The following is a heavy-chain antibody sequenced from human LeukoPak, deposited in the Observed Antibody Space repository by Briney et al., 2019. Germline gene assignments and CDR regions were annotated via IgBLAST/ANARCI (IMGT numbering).Heavy chain of an antibody. CDR2: IYHSGAA. D-gene: IGHD1-26*01. CDR1: GDSISSDG. Sequence: SETLSLTCGVSGDSISSDGIRQPPGKGLEWVGYIYHSGAAYHNPSLKSRLALSVDTSNNQFSLRLRSVTAADTAVYYCVRGVGGEYFYFDRWGQGALVTVSA. J-gene: IGHJ4*02. CDR3: VRGVGGEYFYFDR. V-gene: IGHV4-30-4*07.